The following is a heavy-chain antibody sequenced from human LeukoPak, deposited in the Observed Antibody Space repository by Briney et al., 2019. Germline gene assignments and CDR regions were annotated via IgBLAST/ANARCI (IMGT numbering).Heavy chain of an antibody. J-gene: IGHJ1*01. CDR3: ARVSRGAAGEYFQH. Sequence: ASVKVSCKASGGTFSSYAISWVRQAPGQGLEWMGRIIPILGIANYAQKFQGRVTITADKSTSTAYMELSSLRSEDTAVYYCARVSRGAAGEYFQHWGQGTLVTVSS. D-gene: IGHD6-13*01. CDR2: IIPILGIA. V-gene: IGHV1-69*04. CDR1: GGTFSSYA.